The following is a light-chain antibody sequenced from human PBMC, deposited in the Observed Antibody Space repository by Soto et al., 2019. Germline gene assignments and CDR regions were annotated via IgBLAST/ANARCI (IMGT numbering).Light chain of an antibody. CDR3: QSYDSSLSTWV. V-gene: IGLV1-40*01. J-gene: IGLJ3*02. CDR1: SSNIGAGYD. CDR2: GNS. Sequence: VLTQPPSVSGAPGQRVTISCTGSSSNIGAGYDVHWYQQLPGTAPKLLIYGNSNRPSGVPDRFSGSKSGTSASLAITGLQAEDEADYYCQSYDSSLSTWVFGGGTKVTVL.